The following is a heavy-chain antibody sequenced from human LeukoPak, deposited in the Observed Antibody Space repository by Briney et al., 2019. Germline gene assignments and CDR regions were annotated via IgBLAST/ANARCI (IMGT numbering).Heavy chain of an antibody. D-gene: IGHD1-26*01. CDR3: ARAWELLGNFDY. V-gene: IGHV4-59*01. CDR1: GGSISSYY. CDR2: IYYSGST. J-gene: IGHJ4*02. Sequence: SETLSLTCTVSGGSISSYYWSWIRQPPGKGLEWIGYIYYSGSTNYNPSLKSRVTISVDTSKNQFSLKLSPVTAADTAVYYCARAWELLGNFDYWGQGTLVTVSS.